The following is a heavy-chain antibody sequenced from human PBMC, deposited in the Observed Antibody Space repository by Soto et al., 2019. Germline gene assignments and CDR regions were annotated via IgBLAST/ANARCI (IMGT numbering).Heavy chain of an antibody. Sequence: SGTLSLTCTVSGGSIRSFYWSWIRQPPGKGLEWIGYIYYSGSTNYNPSLKSRVTISVDTSKNQFSLKLSSVTAADTAVYYCAREGLTMVPTGWFDPWGQGTLVTVSS. J-gene: IGHJ5*02. CDR3: AREGLTMVPTGWFDP. CDR1: GGSIRSFY. CDR2: IYYSGST. D-gene: IGHD3-10*01. V-gene: IGHV4-59*01.